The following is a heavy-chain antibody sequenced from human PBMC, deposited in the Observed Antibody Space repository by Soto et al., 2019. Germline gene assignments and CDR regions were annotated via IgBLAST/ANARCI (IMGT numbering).Heavy chain of an antibody. J-gene: IGHJ6*02. Sequence: PGGSLRLSXAASGFTFSSYAMSWVRQAPGKGLEWVSAISGSGGSTYYADSVKGRFTISRDNSKNTLYLQMNSLRAEDTAVYYCARDIVLMVYAIPPGFRGMDVWGQGTTVTVSS. D-gene: IGHD2-8*01. CDR3: ARDIVLMVYAIPPGFRGMDV. CDR1: GFTFSSYA. CDR2: ISGSGGST. V-gene: IGHV3-23*01.